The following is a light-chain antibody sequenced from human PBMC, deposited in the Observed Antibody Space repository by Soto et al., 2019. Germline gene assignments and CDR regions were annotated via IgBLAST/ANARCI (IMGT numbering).Light chain of an antibody. Sequence: DVQMTQSPSSLSASVGDRVTITCRASQDINSYLAWYQQKPGNAPKSLIYAASSLQTGVPSSFSGSESGTDFTLTITNLQAEDSAIYYCQQYNNSPFTFGGGTKVEIK. CDR1: QDINSY. CDR2: AAS. V-gene: IGKV1D-16*01. J-gene: IGKJ4*01. CDR3: QQYNNSPFT.